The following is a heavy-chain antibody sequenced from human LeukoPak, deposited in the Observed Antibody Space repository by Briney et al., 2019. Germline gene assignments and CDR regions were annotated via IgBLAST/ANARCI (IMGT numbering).Heavy chain of an antibody. J-gene: IGHJ4*02. Sequence: PGGSLRLSCAASGFTFSSYGMHWVRQAPGKGLEWVAVIWYDGSNKYYADSVKGRFTISRDNSKNTLYLQMNSLRAEDTAVYYCARDGGGYSGYDRPYYFDYWGQGTLVTVSS. D-gene: IGHD5-12*01. V-gene: IGHV3-33*01. CDR2: IWYDGSNK. CDR1: GFTFSSYG. CDR3: ARDGGGYSGYDRPYYFDY.